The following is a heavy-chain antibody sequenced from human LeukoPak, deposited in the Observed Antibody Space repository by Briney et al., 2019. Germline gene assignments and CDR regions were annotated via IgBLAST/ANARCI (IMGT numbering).Heavy chain of an antibody. CDR2: INPSDGST. Sequence: ASVKVSCKASGYAFISYYMHWVRQAPGQGLEWMGIINPSDGSTTYAQKFQGRVTITADESTSTAYMELSSLRSEDTAVYYCARGSTKWLLLYSDYWGQGTLVTVSS. V-gene: IGHV1-46*01. J-gene: IGHJ4*02. CDR3: ARGSTKWLLLYSDY. CDR1: GYAFISYY. D-gene: IGHD3-22*01.